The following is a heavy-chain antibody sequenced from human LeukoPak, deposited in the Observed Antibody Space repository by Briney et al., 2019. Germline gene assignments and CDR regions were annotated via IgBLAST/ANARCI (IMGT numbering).Heavy chain of an antibody. D-gene: IGHD6-19*01. CDR1: GFTFSSYW. J-gene: IGHJ6*02. V-gene: IGHV3-74*01. Sequence: GGSLRLSCAASGFTFSSYWMHWVRQAPGKGLVWVSRINSDGSSTSYADSVKGRFTISRDNAKNTLYLQMNSLRAEDTAVYYCAGIAVASLHYGMDVWGHGTTVTVSS. CDR3: AGIAVASLHYGMDV. CDR2: INSDGSST.